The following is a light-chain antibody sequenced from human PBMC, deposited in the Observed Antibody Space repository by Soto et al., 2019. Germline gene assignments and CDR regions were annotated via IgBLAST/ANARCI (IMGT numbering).Light chain of an antibody. J-gene: IGLJ1*01. CDR1: TSNIGSNA. Sequence: QSVLTQPPSASGTPGQRVTISCSGITSNIGSNAVHWYQQLPGTAPRLLIFDSNQRPSGVPVRFSGSKSGTSASLAITGLQSEDEADYSCCSFAGSYTYVFGGGTKVTVL. CDR2: DSN. V-gene: IGLV1-44*01. CDR3: CSFAGSYTYV.